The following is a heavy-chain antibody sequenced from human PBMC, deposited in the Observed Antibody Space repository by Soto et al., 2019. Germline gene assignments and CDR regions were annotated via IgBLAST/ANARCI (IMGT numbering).Heavy chain of an antibody. Sequence: PGGSLRLSCAAAGFTFSSYGRSWVRKPPGKGLEWVSAISGSGGSTYYADSVKGRFTISRDNSKNTLYLQMNSLRAEDTAVYYCAKEHLGELSPSVMDVWGKGTTVTVSS. CDR3: AKEHLGELSPSVMDV. CDR2: ISGSGGST. V-gene: IGHV3-23*01. CDR1: GFTFSSYG. D-gene: IGHD3-16*02. J-gene: IGHJ6*03.